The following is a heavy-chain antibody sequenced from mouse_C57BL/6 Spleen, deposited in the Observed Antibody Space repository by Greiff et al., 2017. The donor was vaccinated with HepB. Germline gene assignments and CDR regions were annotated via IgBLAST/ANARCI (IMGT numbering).Heavy chain of an antibody. CDR3: AREGGFP. Sequence: QVQLQQPGAELVKPGASVKLSCKASGYTFTSYWMQWVKQRPGQGLEWIGEIDPSDSYTNSNQKFKGKATLTVDTSSSTAYMQLSSLTSEDSAVYYCAREGGFPWGQGTLVTVSA. J-gene: IGHJ3*01. CDR2: IDPSDSYT. CDR1: GYTFTSYW. V-gene: IGHV1-50*01.